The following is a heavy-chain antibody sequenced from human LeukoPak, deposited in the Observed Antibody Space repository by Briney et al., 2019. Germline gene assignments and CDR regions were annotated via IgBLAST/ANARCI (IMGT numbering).Heavy chain of an antibody. CDR3: AKGDYDSSGYIDY. J-gene: IGHJ4*02. V-gene: IGHV3-23*01. CDR1: GFTFSSYA. D-gene: IGHD3-22*01. CDR2: ISGSGGST. Sequence: GGSLRLSCAASGFTFSSYAMSWVRQAPGKGLEWVSAISGSGGSTYYADSVKGRFTISRDNSKNTLCLQMNSLKAEDTAVYYCAKGDYDSSGYIDYWGQGTLVTVSS.